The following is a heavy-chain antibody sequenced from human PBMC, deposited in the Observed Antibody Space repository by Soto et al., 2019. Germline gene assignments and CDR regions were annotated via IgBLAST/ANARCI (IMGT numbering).Heavy chain of an antibody. V-gene: IGHV1-3*01. Sequence: ASVKVSCKASGYTFTSCAMRWVRQAPGQRLEWMGWINAGNGNTKYSQKFQGRVTITRDTSASTAYMELSSLRSEDTAVYYCAKPIAAAGTPFDPWGQGTLVTVSS. D-gene: IGHD6-13*01. CDR3: AKPIAAAGTPFDP. CDR1: GYTFTSCA. J-gene: IGHJ5*02. CDR2: INAGNGNT.